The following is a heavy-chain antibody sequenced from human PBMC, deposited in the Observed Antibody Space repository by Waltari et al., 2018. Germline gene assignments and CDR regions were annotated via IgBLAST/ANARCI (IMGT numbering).Heavy chain of an antibody. D-gene: IGHD2-15*01. J-gene: IGHJ4*02. Sequence: QLRLQESGPGLVKPSGTLSPTCGVSGNLISEPDVWNWVRQPPGKGLEWIGQVRRSGRTNYSPSFASRVAVSVDSSKNEFSLRLTFATAADTAVYYCARDRGRGLYLDSWGPGTLVTV. CDR3: ARDRGRGLYLDS. CDR2: VRRSGRT. V-gene: IGHV4-4*02. CDR1: GNLISEPDV.